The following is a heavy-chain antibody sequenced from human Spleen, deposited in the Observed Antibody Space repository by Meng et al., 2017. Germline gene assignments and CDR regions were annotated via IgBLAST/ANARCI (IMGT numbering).Heavy chain of an antibody. Sequence: QVVVGQTGAGGKKPGASVKVSCQASGTLFTAHYVHWVRQAPGQGLEWMGRINPKSGDTHYAQKFQARVTMTGDTSISTAYMELSGLRSDDTAMYYCARDEDISAAGKLFGDYWGQGTLVTVSS. CDR2: INPKSGDT. D-gene: IGHD6-25*01. V-gene: IGHV1-2*06. J-gene: IGHJ4*02. CDR3: ARDEDISAAGKLFGDY. CDR1: GTLFTAHY.